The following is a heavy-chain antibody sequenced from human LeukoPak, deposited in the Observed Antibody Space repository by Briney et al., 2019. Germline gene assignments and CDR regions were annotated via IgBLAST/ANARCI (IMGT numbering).Heavy chain of an antibody. CDR2: INHSGST. V-gene: IGHV4-34*01. CDR1: GGSFSGYY. D-gene: IGHD3-16*01. CDR3: ARARRLGELAASYDY. J-gene: IGHJ4*02. Sequence: SETLSPTCAVYGGSFSGYYWSWIRQPPGKGLEWIGEINHSGSTNYNPSLKSRVTVSVDTSKNQFSLKLSSVTAADTAVYYCARARRLGELAASYDYWGQGTLVTVSS.